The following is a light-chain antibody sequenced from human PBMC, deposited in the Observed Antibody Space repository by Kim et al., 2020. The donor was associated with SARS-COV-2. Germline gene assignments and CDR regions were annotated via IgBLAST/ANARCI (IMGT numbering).Light chain of an antibody. V-gene: IGLV3-19*01. CDR3: NSRVTNDNVV. CDR2: GKN. CDR1: SLRSYY. J-gene: IGLJ2*01. Sequence: SSELTQDPAVSVALGQTVRITCQGASLRSYYATWYQQKPGQAPILVIYGKNNRPSGIPDRFSGSSSGNTASLTITGTQAGDEADYYCNSRVTNDNVVFAGGTKLTFL.